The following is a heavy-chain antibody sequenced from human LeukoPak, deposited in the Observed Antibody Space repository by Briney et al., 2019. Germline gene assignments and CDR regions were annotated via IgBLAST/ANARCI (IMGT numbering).Heavy chain of an antibody. CDR2: IGSNGGAT. V-gene: IGHV3-64*04. CDR3: AKEVRQWLVDYFDY. D-gene: IGHD6-19*01. J-gene: IGHJ4*02. CDR1: GFTFSGYA. Sequence: GGSLRLSCSASGFTFSGYAMHWVRQAPGKGLEYVSVIGSNGGATYFADSVKGRFTLSRDNSKNTLYLQMNSLRAEDTAVYYCAKEVRQWLVDYFDYWGQGTLVTVSS.